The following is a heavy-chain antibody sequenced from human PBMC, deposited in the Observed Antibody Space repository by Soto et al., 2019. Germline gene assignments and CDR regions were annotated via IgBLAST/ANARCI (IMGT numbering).Heavy chain of an antibody. CDR2: IYWDDDK. Sequence: QITLKESGPTLVKPTQTLTLTCTFSGFSLSTSAVSVGWIRQPPGKALEWLALIYWDDDKRYSPSLKSRLTITKDTSKNQVVLTMTNMDPVDTATYYCAHSEAVLPPAADWGQGTRVTVSS. CDR3: AHSEAVLPPAAD. CDR1: GFSLSTSAVS. D-gene: IGHD2-2*01. J-gene: IGHJ4*02. V-gene: IGHV2-5*02.